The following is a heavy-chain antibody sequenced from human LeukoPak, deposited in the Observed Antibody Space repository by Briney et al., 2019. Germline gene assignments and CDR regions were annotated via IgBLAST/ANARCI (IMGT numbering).Heavy chain of an antibody. CDR2: ISSSSSYI. Sequence: GGSLRLSCAASGFTFSSYSMNWVRQAPGKGLEWVSSISSSSSYIYYADSVKGRFTISRDNAKNSLYLQMNSLRAEDTAVYCCVRGSGLELHFDYWGQGTLVTVSS. D-gene: IGHD1-7*01. CDR1: GFTFSSYS. J-gene: IGHJ4*02. V-gene: IGHV3-21*01. CDR3: VRGSGLELHFDY.